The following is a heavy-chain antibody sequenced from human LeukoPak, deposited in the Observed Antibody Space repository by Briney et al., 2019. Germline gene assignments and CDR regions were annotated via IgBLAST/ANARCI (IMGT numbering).Heavy chain of an antibody. J-gene: IGHJ4*02. Sequence: PGGSLRLSCAASAFIFNNYAMTWVRQAPGEGLEWVSTTSSSGASTYYADSVKGRFTISRDNSKNTLYLHMNSLRADDTAVYYCAKEASGHWGQGTLVTVSS. CDR2: TSSSGAST. CDR3: AKEASGH. V-gene: IGHV3-23*01. CDR1: AFIFNNYA.